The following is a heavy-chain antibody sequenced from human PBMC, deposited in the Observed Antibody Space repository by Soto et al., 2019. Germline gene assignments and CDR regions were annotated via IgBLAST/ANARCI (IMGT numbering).Heavy chain of an antibody. Sequence: EVQLLESGGGLVQPGGSLRLSCAASGFTFSTYAMSWVRQAPGKGLEWVSAISGSGGTIYYIDSVKGRFTISRDNSKNTLYLQMNSLRAEDTAVYYCAKEGSGQYYDLWRDSGDWGQGTLVIVSS. J-gene: IGHJ4*02. CDR2: ISGSGGTI. CDR1: GFTFSTYA. V-gene: IGHV3-23*01. CDR3: AKEGSGQYYDLWRDSGD. D-gene: IGHD3-3*01.